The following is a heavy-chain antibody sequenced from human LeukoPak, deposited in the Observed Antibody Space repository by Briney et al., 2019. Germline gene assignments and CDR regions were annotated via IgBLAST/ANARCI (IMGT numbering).Heavy chain of an antibody. CDR2: ISYDGSNK. J-gene: IGHJ4*02. CDR3: ARASGSWLLMDY. D-gene: IGHD3-9*01. Sequence: GGSLRLSCAASGFTFSSYAMHWVRQAPGKGLEWVAVISYDGSNKYYADSVKGRFTISRDNSKNTLYPQMNSLRAEDTAVYYCARASGSWLLMDYWGQGTLVTVSS. V-gene: IGHV3-30*04. CDR1: GFTFSSYA.